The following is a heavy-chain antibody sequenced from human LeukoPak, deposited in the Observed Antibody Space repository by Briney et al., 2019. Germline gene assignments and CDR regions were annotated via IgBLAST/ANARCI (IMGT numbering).Heavy chain of an antibody. CDR2: INPNSGGT. Sequence: ASVTVSCKASGYTFTGYYMHWVRQAPGQGLEWMGWINPNSGGTNYAQKFQGRVTMTRDTSISTAYMELSRLRSDDTAVYYRARDASYGYRGGWFDPWGQGTLVTVSS. J-gene: IGHJ5*02. CDR3: ARDASYGYRGGWFDP. D-gene: IGHD5-18*01. CDR1: GYTFTGYY. V-gene: IGHV1-2*02.